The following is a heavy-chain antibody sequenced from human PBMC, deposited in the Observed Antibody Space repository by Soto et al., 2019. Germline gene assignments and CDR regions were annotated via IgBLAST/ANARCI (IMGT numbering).Heavy chain of an antibody. CDR1: GFTFSSYA. V-gene: IGHV3-23*04. CDR3: AKAPRWTGTSRY. Sequence: VQLVESGGGVVQPGRSLRLSCAASGFTFSSYAMSWVRQAPGKGLEWVSAISGSGGTTYYADSVRDRFSISRDNSKNTLYLQMNSLRAEDTAVYYCAKAPRWTGTSRYWGQGTLVTVSS. CDR2: ISGSGGTT. D-gene: IGHD1-7*01. J-gene: IGHJ4*02.